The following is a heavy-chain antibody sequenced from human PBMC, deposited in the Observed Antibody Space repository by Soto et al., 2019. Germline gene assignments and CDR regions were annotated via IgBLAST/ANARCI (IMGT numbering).Heavy chain of an antibody. CDR1: GGTFTNYT. Sequence: QVQLVQSGAEVKKPGSSVKVSCKASGGTFTNYTLNWVRQAPGQGLEWLGGIVPLFGTTNYSPKFRGRVTITADESTNTAYMDLSSLRSEDTAFYYCARSQEYSSGWYPSFDPWGQGTLVTVSS. D-gene: IGHD6-19*01. J-gene: IGHJ5*02. CDR3: ARSQEYSSGWYPSFDP. V-gene: IGHV1-69*01. CDR2: IVPLFGTT.